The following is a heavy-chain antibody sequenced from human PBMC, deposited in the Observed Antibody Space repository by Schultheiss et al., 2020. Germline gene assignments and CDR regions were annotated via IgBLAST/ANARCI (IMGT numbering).Heavy chain of an antibody. J-gene: IGHJ4*02. CDR1: GGTFSSYT. V-gene: IGHV1-69*02. CDR3: ARTVGYDFWSGYPYYFDY. CDR2: IIPILGIA. Sequence: SVKVSCKASGGTFSSYTISWVRQAPGQGLEWMGRIIPILGIANYAQKLQGRVTITADKSTSTAYMELSNLRSEDTAVYYCARTVGYDFWSGYPYYFDYWGQGALVTVSS. D-gene: IGHD3-3*01.